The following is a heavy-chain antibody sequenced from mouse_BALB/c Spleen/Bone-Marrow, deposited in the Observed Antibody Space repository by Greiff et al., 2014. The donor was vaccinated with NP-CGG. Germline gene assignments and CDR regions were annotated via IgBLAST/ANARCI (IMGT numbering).Heavy chain of an antibody. CDR2: IDPANGNT. D-gene: IGHD1-1*01. V-gene: IGHV14-3*02. Sequence: EVKLVESGAELVKPGASVKLSCTASGFNIKDTYMHWVKQRPEQGLEWIGRIDPANGNTKYDPKFQGKATITADTSSNTAYLQLSSLTSADTAVYYCARYYYGSSYFDYWGQGTTLTVSS. J-gene: IGHJ2*01. CDR3: ARYYYGSSYFDY. CDR1: GFNIKDTY.